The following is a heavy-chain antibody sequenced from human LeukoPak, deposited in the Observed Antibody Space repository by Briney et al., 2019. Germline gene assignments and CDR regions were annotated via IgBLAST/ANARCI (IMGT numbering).Heavy chain of an antibody. V-gene: IGHV4-4*07. Sequence: SETLSLTCTVSGDSISSYYWSWIRQPAGKGLEWIGRIHPSGSTNYNPSLKSRVTISVDTSKNQFSLKLCSVTAADTAVYYCARVVDYGDYYYFDYWGQGTLVTVSS. J-gene: IGHJ4*02. CDR1: GDSISSYY. D-gene: IGHD4-17*01. CDR2: IHPSGST. CDR3: ARVVDYGDYYYFDY.